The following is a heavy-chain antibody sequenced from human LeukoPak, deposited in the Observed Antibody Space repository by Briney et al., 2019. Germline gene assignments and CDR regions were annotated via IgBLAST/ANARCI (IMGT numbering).Heavy chain of an antibody. CDR2: IIPIFGTA. Sequence: PVKVSCKASGGTFSSYAISWVRQAPGQGLEWMGGIIPIFGTANYAQKFQGRVTITADESTSTAYMELSSLRSEDTAVYYCARGRFYQGSYYYYYYGMDVWGQGTTVTVSS. J-gene: IGHJ6*02. V-gene: IGHV1-69*01. CDR3: ARGRFYQGSYYYYYYGMDV. D-gene: IGHD2-2*01. CDR1: GGTFSSYA.